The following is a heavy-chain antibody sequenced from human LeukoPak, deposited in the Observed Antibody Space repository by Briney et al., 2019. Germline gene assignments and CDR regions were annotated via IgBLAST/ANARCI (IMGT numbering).Heavy chain of an antibody. CDR2: ISGSGGST. J-gene: IGHJ4*02. D-gene: IGHD3-10*01. CDR1: GFTFSSYA. V-gene: IGHV3-23*01. Sequence: GGSLRLSCAASGFTFSSYAMSWVRQAPGKGLEWVSAISGSGGSTYYADSVKGRFTISRDNSKNTLYLQMNSLRAEDTAVYYCAKDQTPSITMVRGVPSRWGRGTLVTVSS. CDR3: AKDQTPSITMVRGVPSR.